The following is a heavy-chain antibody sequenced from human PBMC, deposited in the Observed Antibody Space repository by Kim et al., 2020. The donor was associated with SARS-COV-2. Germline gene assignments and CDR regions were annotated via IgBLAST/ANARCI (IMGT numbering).Heavy chain of an antibody. D-gene: IGHD2-21*02. V-gene: IGHV1-18*01. CDR3: ARGLPVYCGGDCPAFDY. CDR2: ISAYNGNT. J-gene: IGHJ4*02. CDR1: GYTFTSYG. Sequence: ASVKVSCKASGYTFTSYGISWVRQAPGQGLEWMGWISAYNGNTNYAQKLQGRVTMTTDTSTSTAYMELRSLRSDDTAVYYCARGLPVYCGGDCPAFDYWGQGTLVTVSS.